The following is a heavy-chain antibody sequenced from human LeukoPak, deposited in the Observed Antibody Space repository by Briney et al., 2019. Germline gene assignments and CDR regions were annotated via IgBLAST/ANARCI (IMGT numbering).Heavy chain of an antibody. J-gene: IGHJ2*01. Sequence: GGSLRLSCAASGITFINYAMTWVRQAPGKGLEWVSTISGGDGGNTFYADSVKGRFTISRDNSKNTHYLQMNNLRLDDTALYYCAKGGHLSFSDVWGRGTLVTVSS. CDR2: ISGGDGGNT. CDR3: AKGGHLSFSDV. CDR1: GITFINYA. V-gene: IGHV3-23*01.